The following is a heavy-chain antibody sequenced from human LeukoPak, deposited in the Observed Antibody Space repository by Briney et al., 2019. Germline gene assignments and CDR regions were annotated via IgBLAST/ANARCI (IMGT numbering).Heavy chain of an antibody. D-gene: IGHD6-13*01. V-gene: IGHV3-33*01. CDR2: IWYDGSNK. CDR1: GFTFSSYG. J-gene: IGHJ4*02. CDR3: ARDPSSWSSSWNDY. Sequence: GRSLRLSCAASGFTFSSYGMHWVRQAPGKGLDWVAVIWYDGSNKYYADSGKRRFTISRDNSKNPLYLQMNSLRAEDTAVYYCARDPSSWSSSWNDYWGQGTLVTVSS.